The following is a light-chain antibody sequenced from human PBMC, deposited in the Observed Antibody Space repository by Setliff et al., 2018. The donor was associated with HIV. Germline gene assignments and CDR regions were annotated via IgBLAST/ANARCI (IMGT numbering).Light chain of an antibody. V-gene: IGLV2-14*03. J-gene: IGLJ1*01. CDR3: TSYTSSDTYV. Sequence: QSALTQPASVSGSPGQSITISCTGTSSDVGGYNYVSWYLQESGKAPKLIMYDFTSRPSGISNRFSGSQSGNTASLTISGLRTEDEGTYYCTSYTSSDTYVFGTGTKVTV. CDR2: DFT. CDR1: SSDVGGYNY.